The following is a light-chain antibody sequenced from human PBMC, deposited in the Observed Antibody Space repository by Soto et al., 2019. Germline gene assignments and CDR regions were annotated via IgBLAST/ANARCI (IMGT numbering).Light chain of an antibody. V-gene: IGKV3-15*01. J-gene: IGKJ4*01. CDR2: GAS. Sequence: VVTQSPASLSVSPGDRVTISCRAGPISSNLAWHQQRPGQAPRLLIYGASVRATGVPARFSGSGSGTEFTLTINSLQSEDYAVYYCQQYNSWPLTFGGGTKVDIK. CDR3: QQYNSWPLT. CDR1: PISSN.